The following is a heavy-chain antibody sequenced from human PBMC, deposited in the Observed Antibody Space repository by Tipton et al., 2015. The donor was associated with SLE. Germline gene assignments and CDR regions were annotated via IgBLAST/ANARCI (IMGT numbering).Heavy chain of an antibody. V-gene: IGHV4-39*07. Sequence: TLSLTCPLSDGSIGDTIYYWGWIRQPPGKGLEWLGSVYYDGSTYHNPSLKSRVTISVDKSKNQFSLKLSSVTVADTAVYYCAKDYNHDNADYNWGQGTLVIVSS. CDR3: AKDYNHDNADYN. J-gene: IGHJ4*02. CDR1: DGSIGDTIYY. CDR2: VYYDGST. D-gene: IGHD4-17*01.